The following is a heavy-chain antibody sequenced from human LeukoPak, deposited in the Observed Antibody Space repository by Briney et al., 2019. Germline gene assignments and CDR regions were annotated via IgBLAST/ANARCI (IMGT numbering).Heavy chain of an antibody. CDR2: IKPDGGDM. Sequence: GGSLRLSCAASGFTFSTFWMSWVRQAPGEGPEWVANIKPDGGDMHYVDSVKGRFTISRDNAKNSLFLQMNSLRAEDTAVYYCARGGGHSLWGQGTLVTVSS. V-gene: IGHV3-7*03. J-gene: IGHJ4*02. CDR3: ARGGGHSL. D-gene: IGHD3-16*01. CDR1: GFTFSTFW.